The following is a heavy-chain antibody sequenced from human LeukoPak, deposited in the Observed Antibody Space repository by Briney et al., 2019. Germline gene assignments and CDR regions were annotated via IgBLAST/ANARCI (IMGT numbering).Heavy chain of an antibody. Sequence: GGSLKLSCAASGFTFSGSAMHWVRQASGKGLEWVGRIKSRATNYATAYAASVKGRFTISRDDSKNTTYLQMNSLKTEDTAVYYCTRLSMAVAGYAFDTWGQGTLVTVSS. V-gene: IGHV3-73*01. CDR1: GFTFSGSA. CDR3: TRLSMAVAGYAFDT. J-gene: IGHJ3*02. CDR2: IKSRATNYAT. D-gene: IGHD6-19*01.